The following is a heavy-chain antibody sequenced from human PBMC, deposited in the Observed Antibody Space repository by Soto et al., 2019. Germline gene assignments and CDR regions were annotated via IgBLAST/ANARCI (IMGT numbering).Heavy chain of an antibody. D-gene: IGHD3-10*02. CDR1: GYTFTSYG. CDR3: ARVSVGGSYYVPGSHTPYDY. CDR2: ISAYNGNT. J-gene: IGHJ4*02. Sequence: QVQLVQSGAEVKKPGASVKVSCKASGYTFTSYGISWVRQAPGQGLEWMGWISAYNGNTNYAQKLQGRVTMTTDTSTSTAYMELRSLRSDDTAGYYCARVSVGGSYYVPGSHTPYDYWGQGTLVTVSS. V-gene: IGHV1-18*04.